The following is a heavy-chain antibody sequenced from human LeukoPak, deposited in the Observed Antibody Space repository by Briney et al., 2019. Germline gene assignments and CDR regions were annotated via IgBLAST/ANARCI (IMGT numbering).Heavy chain of an antibody. CDR2: ISAYNGNT. J-gene: IGHJ4*02. V-gene: IGHV1-18*01. CDR3: VRARITMVRGVPYFDY. CDR1: GYTFTSYG. Sequence: ASVKVSCKASGYTFTSYGISWVRQAPGQGLEWMGWISAYNGNTNYAQKLQGRVTMTTDTSTSTAYMELRSLRSDDTAVYYCVRARITMVRGVPYFDYWGQGTLVTVSS. D-gene: IGHD3-10*01.